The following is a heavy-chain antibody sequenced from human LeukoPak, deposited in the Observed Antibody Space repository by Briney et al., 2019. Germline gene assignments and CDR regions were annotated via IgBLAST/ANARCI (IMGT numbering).Heavy chain of an antibody. V-gene: IGHV4-34*01. J-gene: IGHJ4*02. D-gene: IGHD5-24*01. CDR3: ARGGGRWLQSSYFDY. Sequence: SETLSLTCAVYGGSFSGYYWSWLRQPPGKGLEWIGEINHSGSTNYNPSLKSRVTISVDTSKNQFSLKLSSVTAADTAVYYCARGGGRWLQSSYFDYWGQGTLVTVSS. CDR1: GGSFSGYY. CDR2: INHSGST.